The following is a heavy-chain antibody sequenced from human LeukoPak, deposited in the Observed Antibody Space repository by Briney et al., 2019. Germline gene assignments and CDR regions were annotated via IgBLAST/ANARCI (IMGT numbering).Heavy chain of an antibody. J-gene: IGHJ4*02. V-gene: IGHV4-59*01. CDR3: VTGTGWRPDY. Sequence: SETLSLTCAVYGGSFSGYYCNWMRQPPGKGLEWIGYVYKTGTTNYNPSLKSRVTISADTSKNQFSLKLNSVSAADTAVYFCVTGTGWRPDYWGQGTLVTVSS. D-gene: IGHD2-21*02. CDR1: GGSFSGYY. CDR2: VYKTGTT.